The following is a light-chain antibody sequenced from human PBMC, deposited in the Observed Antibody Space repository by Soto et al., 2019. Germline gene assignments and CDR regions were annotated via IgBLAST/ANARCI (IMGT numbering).Light chain of an antibody. CDR1: SSDVGGYNY. V-gene: IGLV2-14*01. Sequence: QSALTQPASVSGSPGQSITISCTGTSSDVGGYNYVSWYQQHPGKAPKLMIYDVSNRPSGVSNRFSGSKSGNTASLTISGLQAEDEADYYCSSYTSSRQGYVFGTGTKLTVL. J-gene: IGLJ1*01. CDR3: SSYTSSRQGYV. CDR2: DVS.